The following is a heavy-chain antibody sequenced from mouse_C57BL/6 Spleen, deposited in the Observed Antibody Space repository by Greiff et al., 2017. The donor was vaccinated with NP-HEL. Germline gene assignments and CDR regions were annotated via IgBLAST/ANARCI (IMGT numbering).Heavy chain of an antibody. CDR1: GYTFTSYG. Sequence: QVQLKESGAELARPGASVKLSCKASGYTFTSYGISWVKQRTGQGLEWIGEIYPRSGNTYYNEKFKGKATLTADKSSSTAYMELRSLTSEDAAVYFCAVYYGSSSFYWYFDVWGTGTTVTVSS. D-gene: IGHD1-1*01. V-gene: IGHV1-81*01. J-gene: IGHJ1*03. CDR3: AVYYGSSSFYWYFDV. CDR2: IYPRSGNT.